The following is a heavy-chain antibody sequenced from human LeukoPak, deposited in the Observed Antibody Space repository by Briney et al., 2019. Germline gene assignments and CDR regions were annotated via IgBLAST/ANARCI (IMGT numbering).Heavy chain of an antibody. V-gene: IGHV3-23*01. J-gene: IGHJ4*02. CDR3: AKAASRAYCSGGSCYYFDY. CDR2: ISGSGGST. CDR1: GFTFSSYG. Sequence: GGSLRLSCAASGFTFSSYGMSWVRQAPGKGLEWVSAISGSGGSTYYADSVKGRFTISRDNSKNTLYLQMNSLRAEDTAVCYCAKAASRAYCSGGSCYYFDYWGQGTLVTVSS. D-gene: IGHD2-15*01.